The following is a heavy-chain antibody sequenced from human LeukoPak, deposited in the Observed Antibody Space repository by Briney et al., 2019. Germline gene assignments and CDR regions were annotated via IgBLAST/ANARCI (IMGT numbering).Heavy chain of an antibody. CDR1: GGSIRSSYYY. J-gene: IGHJ5*02. CDR3: ARHYRP. CDR2: IYDSGST. V-gene: IGHV4-39*01. Sequence: SETLSLTCTVSGGSIRSSYYYWGWLRQPPGKGLEWIGSIYDSGSTYYNPSLKSRATISVDTSKNQFSLKLNYVTAAETAVYYCARHYRPWGQGPLVSVSS. D-gene: IGHD3-16*02.